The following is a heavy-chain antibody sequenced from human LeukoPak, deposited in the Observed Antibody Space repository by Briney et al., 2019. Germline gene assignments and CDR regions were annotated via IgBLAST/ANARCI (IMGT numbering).Heavy chain of an antibody. J-gene: IGHJ6*02. CDR2: IWYDGSNK. V-gene: IGHV3-33*01. D-gene: IGHD3-3*01. CDR1: GFTFGSYG. CDR3: ARDLTISGMDV. Sequence: GGSLRLSCAASGFTFGSYGMHWVRQAPGKGLEWVAVIWYDGSNKYYADSVKGRFTISRDNSKNTLYLQMNSLRAEDTAVYYCARDLTISGMDVWGQGTTVTVSS.